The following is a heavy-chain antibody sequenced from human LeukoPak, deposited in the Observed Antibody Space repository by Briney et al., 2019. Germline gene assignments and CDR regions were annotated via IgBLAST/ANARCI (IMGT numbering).Heavy chain of an antibody. V-gene: IGHV4-59*01. D-gene: IGHD6-13*01. CDR3: ARSAAGTAYNFDC. CDR1: GGSISSYY. Sequence: SETLSLTCTVSGGSISSYYWSWIRQPPGKGLEWIGYIFYSGSTNYNPSLKSRVTISVDTSMNQFSLKLSSVTAADTGVYYCARSAAGTAYNFDCWGQGTLVTVSS. CDR2: IFYSGST. J-gene: IGHJ4*02.